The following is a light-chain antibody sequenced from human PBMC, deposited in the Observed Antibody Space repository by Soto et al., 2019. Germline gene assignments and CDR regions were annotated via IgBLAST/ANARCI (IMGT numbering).Light chain of an antibody. V-gene: IGKV3-20*01. Sequence: ENGVTKSPGTLSLSPGERATLSCRASQSVSSSYLAWYQQKPGQAPRLLIYGASSRATGIPDRFSGSGSGTDFTLTISRLEPEDFAVYYCQQYGSSPLTFGGGTKVDI. J-gene: IGKJ4*01. CDR1: QSVSSSY. CDR2: GAS. CDR3: QQYGSSPLT.